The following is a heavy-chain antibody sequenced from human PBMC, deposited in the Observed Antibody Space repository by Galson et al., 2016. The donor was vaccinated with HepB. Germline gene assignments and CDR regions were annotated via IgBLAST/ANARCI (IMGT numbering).Heavy chain of an antibody. CDR3: AKDQGGLRFYDYLTYTPLDY. J-gene: IGHJ4*02. V-gene: IGHV3-30*18. CDR2: ISHDGSNK. CDR1: GFTFSTHG. Sequence: SLRLSCAASGFTFSTHGMHWVRQAPGKGLEWVAVISHDGSNKYYTDTVKGRFPISRDNSKNTLFLQMNSLRAEDTAVYYCAKDQGGLRFYDYLTYTPLDYWGQGTLVTVSS. D-gene: IGHD3-9*01.